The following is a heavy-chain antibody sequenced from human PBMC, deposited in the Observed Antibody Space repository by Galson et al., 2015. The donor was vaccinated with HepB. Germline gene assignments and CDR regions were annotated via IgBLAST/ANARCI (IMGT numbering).Heavy chain of an antibody. CDR3: ARDLAKYDTKGERWFDP. J-gene: IGHJ5*02. V-gene: IGHV3-48*04. D-gene: IGHD3-16*01. CDR2: ISSSSSTI. CDR1: GFTFSSYS. Sequence: SLRLSCAASGFTFSSYSMNWVRQAPGKGLEWVSYISSSSSTIYYADSVKGRFTISRDNAKNSLYLQMNSLRAEDTAVYYCARDLAKYDTKGERWFDPWGQGTLVTVSS.